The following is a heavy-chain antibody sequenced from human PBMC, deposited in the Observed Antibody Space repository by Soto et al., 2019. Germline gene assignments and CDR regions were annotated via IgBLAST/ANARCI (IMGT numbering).Heavy chain of an antibody. CDR2: ISGSGGST. CDR3: AKGSYSVVVVAAGFGGMDV. J-gene: IGHJ6*02. V-gene: IGHV3-23*01. CDR1: GFTFSSYA. D-gene: IGHD2-15*01. Sequence: GGSLRLSCAASGFTFSSYAMSWVRQAPGEGLEWVSAISGSGGSTYYADSVKGRFTISRDNSKNTLYLQMNSLRAEDTAVYYCAKGSYSVVVVAAGFGGMDVWGQGTTVTVCS.